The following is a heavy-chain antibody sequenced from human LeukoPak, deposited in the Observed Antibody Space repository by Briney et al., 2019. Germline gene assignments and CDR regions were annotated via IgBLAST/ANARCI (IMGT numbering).Heavy chain of an antibody. CDR2: IIPIFGTA. Sequence: SVKVSCKASGGTFSSYAISWVRQAPGQGLEWMGGIIPIFGTANYAQKFQGRATITADESTSTAYMELSSLRSEDTAVYYCAIRGPYYYDSSGYYYDDYFDYWGQGTLVTVSS. D-gene: IGHD3-22*01. V-gene: IGHV1-69*13. CDR3: AIRGPYYYDSSGYYYDDYFDY. J-gene: IGHJ4*02. CDR1: GGTFSSYA.